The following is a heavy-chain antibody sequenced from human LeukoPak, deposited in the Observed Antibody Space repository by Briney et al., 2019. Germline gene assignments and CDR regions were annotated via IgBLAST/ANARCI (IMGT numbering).Heavy chain of an antibody. J-gene: IGHJ4*02. CDR1: GFTFSSYS. V-gene: IGHV3-21*01. CDR2: ISSSSSYI. Sequence: GGSLRLSCAASGFTFSSYSMNWVRQAPGKGLEWVSSISSSSSYIYYADSVKGRFTISRDHAENSLYLQMNSLRAEDTAVYYCARDLGYSYGANPFDYWGQGTLVTVSS. CDR3: ARDLGYSYGANPFDY. D-gene: IGHD5-18*01.